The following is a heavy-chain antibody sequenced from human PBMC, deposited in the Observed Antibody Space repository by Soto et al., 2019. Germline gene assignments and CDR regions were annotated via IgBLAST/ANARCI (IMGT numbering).Heavy chain of an antibody. CDR2: ISAYNGNT. Sequence: GASVKVSCKASGYTFTSYGIXWVRQAPGQGLEWMGWISAYNGNTNYAQKLQGRVTMTTDTSTSTAYMELRSLRSDDTAVYYCARDREYSYGFFYYGMDVWGQGTTVTVSS. CDR1: GYTFTSYG. CDR3: ARDREYSYGFFYYGMDV. J-gene: IGHJ6*02. V-gene: IGHV1-18*01. D-gene: IGHD5-18*01.